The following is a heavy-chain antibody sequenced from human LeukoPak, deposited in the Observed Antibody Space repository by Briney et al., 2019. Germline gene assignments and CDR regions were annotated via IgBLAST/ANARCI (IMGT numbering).Heavy chain of an antibody. D-gene: IGHD3-16*01. CDR2: IYHSGST. V-gene: IGHV4-38-2*02. CDR1: GYSISSGYY. J-gene: IGHJ5*02. CDR3: ARERGIKSFDP. Sequence: ASETLSLTCAVSGYSISSGYYWGWIRQPPGKGLEWIGSIYHSGSTYYNPSLKSRVTISVDTSKNQFSLKLSSVTAADTAVYYCARERGIKSFDPWGQGTLVTVSS.